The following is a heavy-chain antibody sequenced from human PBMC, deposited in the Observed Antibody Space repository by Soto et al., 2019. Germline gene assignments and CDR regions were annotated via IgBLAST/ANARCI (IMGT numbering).Heavy chain of an antibody. CDR2: IWYDGSNK. V-gene: IGHV3-33*01. D-gene: IGHD6-13*01. J-gene: IGHJ6*02. Sequence: PGGSLRLCCAASGFTFCSYGMHWVRQAPGKGLEWVAVIWYDGSNKYYADSVKGRFTISRDNSKNTLYLQMNSLRAEDTAVYYCAREFEDSSSWYSMDVWGQGTTVTVSS. CDR3: AREFEDSSSWYSMDV. CDR1: GFTFCSYG.